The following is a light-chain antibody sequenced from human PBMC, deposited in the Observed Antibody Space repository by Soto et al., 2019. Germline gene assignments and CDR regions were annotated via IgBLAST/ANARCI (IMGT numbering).Light chain of an antibody. CDR2: GVF. V-gene: IGKV3-20*01. CDR1: QSVASNQ. CDR3: QQYGGSPQT. Sequence: EIVLTQSPDTLSLSPGGRATLSCRASQSVASNQLAWYQHKSGQAPRLLIHGVFTRANGIPDRFSGSGSGTDFTLTISRLEPEDFALYYCQQYGGSPQTFGQGTKVEIK. J-gene: IGKJ1*01.